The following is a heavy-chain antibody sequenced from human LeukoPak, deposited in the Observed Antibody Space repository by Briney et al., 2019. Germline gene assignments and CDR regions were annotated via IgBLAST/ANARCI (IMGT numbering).Heavy chain of an antibody. D-gene: IGHD5-12*01. CDR2: ISHDGSNK. CDR3: GRVGDGYNDNY. J-gene: IGHJ4*02. CDR1: GFTFSSYG. V-gene: IGHV3-30*03. Sequence: GGSLRLSCAASGFTFSSYGMHWVRQAPGKGLEWVAVISHDGSNKFYADSLKGRFTISRDNSKNTLYLQVNSLRAEDTAVYYCGRVGDGYNDNYWGQGTLVTVSS.